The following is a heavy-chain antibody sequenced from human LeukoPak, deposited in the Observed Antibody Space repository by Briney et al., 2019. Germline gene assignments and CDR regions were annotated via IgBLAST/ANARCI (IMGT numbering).Heavy chain of an antibody. Sequence: SQTLSLTCAISGDSVTSNSAAWNWIRQSPSRGLEWLGRTYYRSKWYNDYAVSVKSRIIINPGTSKNQFSLQLNSVTPEDTAVYYCARDISPPNSAYYYFYFDYWGQGTLVTVSS. D-gene: IGHD3-22*01. CDR1: GDSVTSNSAA. CDR2: TYYRSKWYN. J-gene: IGHJ4*02. CDR3: ARDISPPNSAYYYFYFDY. V-gene: IGHV6-1*01.